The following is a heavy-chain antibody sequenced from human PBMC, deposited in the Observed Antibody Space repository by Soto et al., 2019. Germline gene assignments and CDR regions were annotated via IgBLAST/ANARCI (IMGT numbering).Heavy chain of an antibody. CDR2: INPSGGST. CDR3: ATPGIAVAGPPESLDY. V-gene: IGHV1-46*03. D-gene: IGHD6-19*01. CDR1: GYTFTSYY. J-gene: IGHJ4*02. Sequence: GASVKVSCKASGYTFTSYYMHWVRQAPGQGLEWMGIINPSGGSTSYAQKFQGRVTMTRDTSTSTVYMELSSLRSEDTAVYYCATPGIAVAGPPESLDYWGQGTLVTVSS.